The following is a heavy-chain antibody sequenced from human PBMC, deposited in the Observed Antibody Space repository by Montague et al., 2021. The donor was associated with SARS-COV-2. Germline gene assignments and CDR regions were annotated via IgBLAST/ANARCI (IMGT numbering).Heavy chain of an antibody. CDR2: ISNSGDTQ. Sequence: SLRLSCAASGLIFSSYEMNWVRQAPGKGLEWVSYISNSGDTQYYADSXXGRFTISRDNAKNSLYLQMSSLRAEDTAVYYCARAGEDYYYDSSGFLYWGQGILVTVSS. CDR1: GLIFSSYE. CDR3: ARAGEDYYYDSSGFLY. J-gene: IGHJ4*02. D-gene: IGHD3-22*01. V-gene: IGHV3-48*03.